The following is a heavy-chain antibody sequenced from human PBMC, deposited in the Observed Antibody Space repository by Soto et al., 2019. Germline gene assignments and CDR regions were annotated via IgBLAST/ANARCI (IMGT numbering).Heavy chain of an antibody. CDR1: GYTFINYH. V-gene: IGHV1-46*01. Sequence: QVQVVQSGAEVKKPGASVKVSCKTSGYTFINYHVHWVRQAPGQGLEWMGAINPNGGSTTYAQHLQGRITMTSDASTSTVYTDLSSLRSDDTAVYYCALPKNTLGWYNFWGQGSLVTVS. J-gene: IGHJ4*02. CDR3: ALPKNTLGWYNF. D-gene: IGHD6-19*01. CDR2: INPNGGST.